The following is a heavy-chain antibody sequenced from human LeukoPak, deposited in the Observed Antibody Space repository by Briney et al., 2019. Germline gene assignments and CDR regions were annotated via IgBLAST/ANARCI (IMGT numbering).Heavy chain of an antibody. CDR3: ARVTRGYSYGLVDY. J-gene: IGHJ4*02. CDR2: IYYSGVT. CDR1: GGSISSYY. Sequence: PSETLSLTCTVSGGSISSYYWNWIRQPPGKGLEWIGYIYYSGVTNYNPSLKSRVTISVGTSKNQFSLKLSSVTAADTAVYYCARVTRGYSYGLVDYWGQGTLVTVSS. V-gene: IGHV4-59*12. D-gene: IGHD5-18*01.